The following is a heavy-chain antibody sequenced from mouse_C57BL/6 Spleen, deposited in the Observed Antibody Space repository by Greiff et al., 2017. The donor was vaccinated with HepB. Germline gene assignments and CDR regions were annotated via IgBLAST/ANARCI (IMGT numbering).Heavy chain of an antibody. Sequence: EVKLMESGGGLVKPGGSLKLSCAASGFTFSDYGMHWVRQAPEKGLEWVAYISSGSSTIYYADTVKGRFTISRDNAKNTLFLQMNSLRSEDTAMYYCARPFNYGFAYWGQGTLVTVSA. CDR2: ISSGSSTI. CDR3: ARPFNYGFAY. D-gene: IGHD1-1*01. V-gene: IGHV5-17*01. CDR1: GFTFSDYG. J-gene: IGHJ3*01.